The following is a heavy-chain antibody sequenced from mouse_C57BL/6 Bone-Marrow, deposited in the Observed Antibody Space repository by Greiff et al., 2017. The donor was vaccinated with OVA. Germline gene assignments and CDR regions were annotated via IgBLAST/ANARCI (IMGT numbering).Heavy chain of an antibody. CDR1: GYTFTSYW. J-gene: IGHJ2*01. CDR3: ARRGYLATVVGGFDY. CDR2: IYPGSGST. Sequence: QVQLQQPAAELVKPGASVKMSCKASGYTFTSYWITWVKQRPGQGLEWIGDIYPGSGSTNYNEKFKSKATLTVDTSSSTAYMQLSSLTSEDSAVYYGARRGYLATVVGGFDYWGQGTTLTVSS. D-gene: IGHD1-1*01. V-gene: IGHV1-55*01.